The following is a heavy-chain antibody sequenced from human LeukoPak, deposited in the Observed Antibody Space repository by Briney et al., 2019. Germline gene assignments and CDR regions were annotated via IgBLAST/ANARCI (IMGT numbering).Heavy chain of an antibody. Sequence: GGSLRLSCAASGFTVSSNYMSWVRQAPGKGLEWVPVIYSGGSTYYADSVKGRFTISRDNSKNTLYLQMNSLRAEDTAVYYCAKEVANYDFWSGYHLFDYWGQGTLVTVSS. V-gene: IGHV3-66*01. J-gene: IGHJ4*02. CDR2: IYSGGST. CDR3: AKEVANYDFWSGYHLFDY. D-gene: IGHD3-3*01. CDR1: GFTVSSNY.